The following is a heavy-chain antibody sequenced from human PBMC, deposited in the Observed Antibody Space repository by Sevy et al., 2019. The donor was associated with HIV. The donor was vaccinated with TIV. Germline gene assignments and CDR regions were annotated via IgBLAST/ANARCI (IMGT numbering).Heavy chain of an antibody. CDR2: ISWNSGAI. D-gene: IGHD2-2*01. V-gene: IGHV3-9*01. CDR3: GREKGYCVTNRCYGGFVNAFDI. Sequence: GGSLRLSCAASGFTFSDYAMHWVRQVPGKGLEWVSGISWNSGAIGYADSVKGRFTISRDNARNSLYLQMYSLRVEDTACYYCGREKGYCVTNRCYGGFVNAFDIWGQGTMVTVSS. J-gene: IGHJ3*02. CDR1: GFTFSDYA.